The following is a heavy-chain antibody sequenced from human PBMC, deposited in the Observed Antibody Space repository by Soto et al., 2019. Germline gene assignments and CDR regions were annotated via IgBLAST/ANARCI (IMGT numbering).Heavy chain of an antibody. CDR3: ARDYSGYAEEDYYYYYGMNV. Sequence: SETLSLTCTVSGGSISSYYWSWIRQPPGKGLEWIGYIYYSGSTNYNPSLKSRVTISVDTSKNQFSLKLSSVTAADTAVYYCARDYSGYAEEDYYYYYGMNVWGQGTLVTVSS. D-gene: IGHD5-12*01. CDR2: IYYSGST. J-gene: IGHJ6*02. CDR1: GGSISSYY. V-gene: IGHV4-59*01.